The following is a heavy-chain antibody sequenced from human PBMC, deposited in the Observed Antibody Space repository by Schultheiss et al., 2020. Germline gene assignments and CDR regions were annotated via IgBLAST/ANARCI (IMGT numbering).Heavy chain of an antibody. V-gene: IGHV3-11*01. CDR3: ARDPVVAVAGTNDY. CDR1: GFAVSDHY. Sequence: GGSLRLSCAASGFAVSDHYMDWVRQAPGKGLEWVSYISSSGSTIYYADSVKGRFTISRDNAKNSLYLQMNSLRAEDTAVYYCARDPVVAVAGTNDYWGQGTLVTVSS. J-gene: IGHJ4*02. D-gene: IGHD6-19*01. CDR2: ISSSGSTI.